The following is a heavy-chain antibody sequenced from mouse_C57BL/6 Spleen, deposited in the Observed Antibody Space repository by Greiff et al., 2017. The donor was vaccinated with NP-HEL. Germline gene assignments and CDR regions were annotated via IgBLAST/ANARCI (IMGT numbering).Heavy chain of an antibody. J-gene: IGHJ4*01. CDR3: ARGAGSYAMDY. D-gene: IGHD3-3*01. CDR2: ISSGSSTI. CDR1: GFTFSDYG. V-gene: IGHV5-17*01. Sequence: EVKLVESGGGLVKPGGSLKLSCAASGFTFSDYGMHWVRQAPEKGLEWVAYISSGSSTIYYADTVKGRFTISRDNAKNTLFLQMTSLRSDDTAMYYCARGAGSYAMDYWGQGTSVTVSS.